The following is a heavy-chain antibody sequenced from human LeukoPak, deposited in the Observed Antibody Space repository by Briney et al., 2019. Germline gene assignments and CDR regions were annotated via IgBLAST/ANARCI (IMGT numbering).Heavy chain of an antibody. CDR3: ARPPSSSGYYY. CDR2: INTNTGNP. Sequence: ASVKVSWKASGYTFTSYAMNWVRQAPGQGLEWMGWINTNTGNPTYAQGFTGRFVFSLDTSVSTAYPQISSLKAEDTAVYYCARPPSSSGYYYWGQGTLVTVSS. J-gene: IGHJ4*02. D-gene: IGHD3-22*01. V-gene: IGHV7-4-1*02. CDR1: GYTFTSYA.